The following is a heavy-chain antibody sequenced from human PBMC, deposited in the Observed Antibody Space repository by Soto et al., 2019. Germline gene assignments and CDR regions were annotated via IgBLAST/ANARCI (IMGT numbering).Heavy chain of an antibody. CDR3: AANSLGGGSQGDV. Sequence: QVRLVQSGAEVNKPGSSVKVSSKASGDTFSSYSISWVRQAPGQGLEWMGGIVPIFGTTVYAPRMQGRVTITADGPTSTSYMELSGLRFEDTAIYYCAANSLGGGSQGDVWGQGTTVTVSS. J-gene: IGHJ6*02. V-gene: IGHV1-69*01. CDR1: GDTFSSYS. D-gene: IGHD3-10*01. CDR2: IVPIFGTT.